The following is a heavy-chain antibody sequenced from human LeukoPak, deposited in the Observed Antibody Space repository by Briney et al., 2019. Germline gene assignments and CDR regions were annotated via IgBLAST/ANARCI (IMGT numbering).Heavy chain of an antibody. CDR3: ARDHTAAGTDFDY. V-gene: IGHV3-30*02. Sequence: GGSLRLSCAASGFTFSSYGMHWVRQAPGKGLEWVAFIRYDGSNKYYADSVKGRFTISRDNAKNSLYLQMNSLRAEDTAVYYCARDHTAAGTDFDYWGQGTLVTVSS. CDR2: IRYDGSNK. J-gene: IGHJ4*02. D-gene: IGHD6-13*01. CDR1: GFTFSSYG.